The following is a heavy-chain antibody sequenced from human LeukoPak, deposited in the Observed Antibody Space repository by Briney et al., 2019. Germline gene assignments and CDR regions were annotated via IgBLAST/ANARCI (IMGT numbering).Heavy chain of an antibody. CDR3: ARINYYDSSGDPALHSFDI. D-gene: IGHD3-22*01. CDR1: GFTFSSYS. CDR2: ISGSGNYK. V-gene: IGHV3-21*01. J-gene: IGHJ3*02. Sequence: KAGGSLRLSCAASGFTFSSYSISWVRQAPGKGLEWVSSISGSGNYKYYADSVKGRFTISRDNAKNSLFLLMISLRAEDTAVYYCARINYYDSSGDPALHSFDIWGQGTMVSVSS.